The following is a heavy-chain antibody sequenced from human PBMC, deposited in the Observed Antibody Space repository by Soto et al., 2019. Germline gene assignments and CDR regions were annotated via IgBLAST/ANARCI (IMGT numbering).Heavy chain of an antibody. CDR3: SRDRGRGLRYFDWLLPQDV. CDR2: ISAYNGNT. D-gene: IGHD3-9*01. Sequence: ASVKVFCKASGYTFTSYGISWVRQAPGQGLEWMGWISAYNGNTNYAQKLQGIVTMATDTSTSTAYMERRSLRADDTAVYYCSRDRGRGLRYFDWLLPQDVWGQGTTVTVSS. CDR1: GYTFTSYG. J-gene: IGHJ6*02. V-gene: IGHV1-18*01.